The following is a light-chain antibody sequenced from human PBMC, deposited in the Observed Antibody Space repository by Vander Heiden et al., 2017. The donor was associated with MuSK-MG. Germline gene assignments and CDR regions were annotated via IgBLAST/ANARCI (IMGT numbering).Light chain of an antibody. CDR2: DND. Sequence: QSVLTQPPSVSAAPGQGVAISCSGGSSHIGSHYIFWYQQFPGTAPKLLIYDNDKRPSGIPDRFSGSKSGTSATLAITGLQTGDEADYYCGTWDNSLSGGVFGGGTKLTVL. CDR1: SSHIGSHY. V-gene: IGLV1-51*01. CDR3: GTWDNSLSGGV. J-gene: IGLJ2*01.